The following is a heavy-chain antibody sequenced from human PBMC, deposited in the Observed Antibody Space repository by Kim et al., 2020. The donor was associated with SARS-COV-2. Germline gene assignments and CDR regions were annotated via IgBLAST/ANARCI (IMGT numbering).Heavy chain of an antibody. Sequence: VSVKTRITSNPDTSKNQFSLQLNSVTPEDTAVYYCARDLPISSAGYFDYWGQGTLVTVSS. V-gene: IGHV6-1*01. J-gene: IGHJ4*02. CDR3: ARDLPISSAGYFDY. D-gene: IGHD3-10*01.